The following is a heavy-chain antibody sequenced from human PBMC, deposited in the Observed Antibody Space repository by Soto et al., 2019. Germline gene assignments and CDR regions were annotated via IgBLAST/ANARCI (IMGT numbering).Heavy chain of an antibody. J-gene: IGHJ3*01. Sequence: QVQLVQSGAEVKKPGASMKVSCKASGYTFTTYGLSWVRQAPGQGLEWMGWIRPYNGHTTYAQKLQCRVTMTTDTSTSTAFMELRRLRSDDTAIYYCARRYYEFLTGSYNVVSAHAFDFWCQGTMVNVSS. CDR3: ARRYYEFLTGSYNVVSAHAFDF. CDR1: GYTFTTYG. V-gene: IGHV1-18*01. D-gene: IGHD3-9*01. CDR2: IRPYNGHT.